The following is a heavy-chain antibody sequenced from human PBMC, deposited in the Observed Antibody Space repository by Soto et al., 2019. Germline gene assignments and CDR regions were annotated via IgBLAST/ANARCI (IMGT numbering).Heavy chain of an antibody. Sequence: EVQLLESGGGLVQPGGSLRLSCAASGFTFSSYAMSWVRQAPGKGLEWVSAISGSGGSTYYADSVKGRFTISRDNSKNTLYLQMNSLRGEDTAVYYCAKGGRSYWDYYGMDVWGQGTTVTVSS. CDR1: GFTFSSYA. D-gene: IGHD1-26*01. V-gene: IGHV3-23*01. CDR2: ISGSGGST. CDR3: AKGGRSYWDYYGMDV. J-gene: IGHJ6*02.